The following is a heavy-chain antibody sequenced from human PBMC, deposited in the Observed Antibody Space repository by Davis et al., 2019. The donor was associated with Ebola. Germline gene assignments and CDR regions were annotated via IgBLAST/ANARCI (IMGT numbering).Heavy chain of an antibody. D-gene: IGHD6-13*01. Sequence: GGSLRLSCAASGFTFSGSAMHWVRQASGKGLEWVGRIRSKANSYATAYAASVKGRFTISRDDSKNTAYLQMNSLKTEDTAVYYCLLRAAAGIPYFDYWGQGTLVTVSS. J-gene: IGHJ4*02. V-gene: IGHV3-73*01. CDR1: GFTFSGSA. CDR3: LLRAAAGIPYFDY. CDR2: IRSKANSYAT.